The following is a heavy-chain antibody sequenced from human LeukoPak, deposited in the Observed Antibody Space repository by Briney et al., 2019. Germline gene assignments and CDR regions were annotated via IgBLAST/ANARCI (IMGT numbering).Heavy chain of an antibody. V-gene: IGHV3-23*01. CDR2: ISGSGGST. J-gene: IGHJ4*02. D-gene: IGHD4-17*01. Sequence: GGSLRLSCAASGFTFSSYAMSWVRQAPGKGLEWVSAISGSGGSTYYADSVKGRFTISRDNSKNTLYLQMNSLRAEDTAVYYCAKDYYHPTVTTAIDYWGQGTLVTVSS. CDR1: GFTFSSYA. CDR3: AKDYYHPTVTTAIDY.